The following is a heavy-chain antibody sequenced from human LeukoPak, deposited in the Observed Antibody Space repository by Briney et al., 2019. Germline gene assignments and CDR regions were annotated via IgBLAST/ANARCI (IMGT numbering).Heavy chain of an antibody. CDR2: INPNSGGT. J-gene: IGHJ4*02. CDR3: ARGDGTVTPFDY. D-gene: IGHD4-17*01. Sequence: ASVKVSCKASGYTFTGYYMHWVRQAPGQGLEWMGRINPNSGGTNYAQKFQGRVTMTRDTSISTAYMELSRLRSDDTAVYYCARGDGTVTPFDYCGQGTLVTVSS. V-gene: IGHV1-2*06. CDR1: GYTFTGYY.